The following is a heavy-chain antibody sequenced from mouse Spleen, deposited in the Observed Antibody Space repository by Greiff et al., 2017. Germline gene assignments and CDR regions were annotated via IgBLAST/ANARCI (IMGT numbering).Heavy chain of an antibody. V-gene: IGHV1-81*01. CDR3: ARWGGRGAMDY. D-gene: IGHD3-3*01. Sequence: VQLVESGAELARPGASVKLSCKASGYTFTSYGISWVKQRTGQGLEWIGEIYPRSGNTYYNEKFKGKATLTADKSSSTAYMELRSLTSEDSAVYFCARWGGRGAMDYWGQGTSVTVSS. J-gene: IGHJ4*01. CDR2: IYPRSGNT. CDR1: GYTFTSYG.